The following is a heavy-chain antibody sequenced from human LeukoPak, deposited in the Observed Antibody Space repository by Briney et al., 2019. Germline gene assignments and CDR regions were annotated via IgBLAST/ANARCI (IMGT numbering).Heavy chain of an antibody. V-gene: IGHV1-2*02. D-gene: IGHD6-19*01. Sequence: GASVKVSCKASGYTFTGYYMHWVRQAPGQGLEWMGWINPNSGGTNYAQKFQGRVTTTRDTSISTAYMELSRLRSDDTAVYYCARYSSGWYYFDYWGQGTLVTVSS. CDR1: GYTFTGYY. J-gene: IGHJ4*02. CDR3: ARYSSGWYYFDY. CDR2: INPNSGGT.